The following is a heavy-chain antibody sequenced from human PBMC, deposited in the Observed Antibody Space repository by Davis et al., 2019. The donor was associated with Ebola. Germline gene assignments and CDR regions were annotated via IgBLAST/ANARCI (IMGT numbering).Heavy chain of an antibody. CDR2: ISSSSSYI. Sequence: PGGSLRLSCAASGFTFSSYSMNWVRQAPGKGLEWVSSISSSSSYIYYADSVKGRFTISRDNAKNLLYLQMNSLRAEDTAVYYCARDKFLYPRVVAAAFDIWGQGTMVTVSS. CDR3: ARDKFLYPRVVAAAFDI. CDR1: GFTFSSYS. J-gene: IGHJ3*02. V-gene: IGHV3-21*01. D-gene: IGHD2-15*01.